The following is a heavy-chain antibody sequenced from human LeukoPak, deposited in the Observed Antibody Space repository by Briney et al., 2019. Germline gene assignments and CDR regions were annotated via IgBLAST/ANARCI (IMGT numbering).Heavy chain of an antibody. D-gene: IGHD1-26*01. Sequence: GGSLRLSCAASGFTFSSYAMSWVRQAPGKGLEWVSALSGSGGSTYYADSVKGRFTISRDNSKNTLYLQMNSLGAGDTAVYYCTRGDFYVGAQDYWGQGTLVAVSS. CDR3: TRGDFYVGAQDY. CDR2: LSGSGGST. CDR1: GFTFSSYA. J-gene: IGHJ4*02. V-gene: IGHV3-23*01.